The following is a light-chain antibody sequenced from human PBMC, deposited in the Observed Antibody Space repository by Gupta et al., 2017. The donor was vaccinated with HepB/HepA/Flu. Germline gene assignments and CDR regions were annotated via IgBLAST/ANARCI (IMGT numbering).Light chain of an antibody. J-gene: IGLJ3*02. CDR1: RSDLGTYSL. Sequence: QPASVSGSPGQSITISCTGTRSDLGTYSLVSWFQQHPGQAPQLIIYAVTKRPSVISHRFSASKSGSTASLTISAHQTEDAAHYCCCSFASSGTVVFGGGTKLTVL. V-gene: IGLV2-23*02. CDR2: AVT. CDR3: CSFASSGTVV.